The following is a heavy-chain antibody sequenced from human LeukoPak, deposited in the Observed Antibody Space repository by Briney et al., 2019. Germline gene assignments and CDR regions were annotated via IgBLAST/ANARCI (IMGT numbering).Heavy chain of an antibody. V-gene: IGHV4-59*01. J-gene: IGHJ4*02. CDR2: IYYSGST. CDR1: GGSISSYY. CDR3: ARVHSGGYSLKS. Sequence: PSETLSLTCTVSGGSISSYYWSWIRQPPGKGLEWIGYIYYSGSTNYNPSLKSRVTISVDTSKNQFSLKLSSVTAADTAVYYCARVHSGGYSLKSWGQGTLVTVSS. D-gene: IGHD1-26*01.